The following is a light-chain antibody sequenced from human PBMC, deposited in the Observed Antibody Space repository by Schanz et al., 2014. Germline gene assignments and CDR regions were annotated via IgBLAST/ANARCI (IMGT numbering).Light chain of an antibody. CDR2: DVS. CDR1: SSDVGTYNY. Sequence: QSALTQPASVSGSPGQSITISCTGTSSDVGTYNYVSWYQHHPGKAPKLMIYDVSDRPSGVSNRFSGSKSGNTASLTISGLQAEDEADYYCCSYAGSSAFWVFGGGTNLTVL. CDR3: CSYAGSSAFWV. V-gene: IGLV2-23*02. J-gene: IGLJ3*02.